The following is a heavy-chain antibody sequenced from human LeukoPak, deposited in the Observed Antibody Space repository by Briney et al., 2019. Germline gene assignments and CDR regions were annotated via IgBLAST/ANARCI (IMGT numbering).Heavy chain of an antibody. CDR1: GYPFSLYA. CDR2: NSCNGGST. Sequence: GVSLSLPCAVSGYPFSLYAKIWAPGARARGLVWVTANSCNGGSTYYADSVKGRFTISRDNSRNTLSLQMNSLRAEDTAVYYCAKGYYDSGSYSWFDPWGQGTQVTVSS. D-gene: IGHD3-10*01. J-gene: IGHJ5*02. CDR3: AKGYYDSGSYSWFDP. V-gene: IGHV3-23*01.